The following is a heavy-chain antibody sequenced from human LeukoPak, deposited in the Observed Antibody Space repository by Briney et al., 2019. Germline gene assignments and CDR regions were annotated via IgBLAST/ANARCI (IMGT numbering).Heavy chain of an antibody. V-gene: IGHV4-59*01. D-gene: IGHD2-15*01. CDR3: ARDRCSSTACYFDY. CDR2: IYYTGST. J-gene: IGHJ4*02. Sequence: SETLSLTCTVSGGSISYYYWSWIRQPPGKGLEWIGYIYYTGSTNYNPTLKSRVTISVDTSKNQFSLNLTSVTAAGTAVYYCARDRCSSTACYFDYWGQGTLVTVSS. CDR1: GGSISYYY.